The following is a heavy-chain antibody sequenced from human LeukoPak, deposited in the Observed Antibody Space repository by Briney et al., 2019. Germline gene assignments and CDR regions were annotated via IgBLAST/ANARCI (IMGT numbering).Heavy chain of an antibody. D-gene: IGHD2-21*02. CDR2: IYYSGIT. V-gene: IGHV4-59*08. CDR1: GGSISSYY. J-gene: IGHJ6*01. Sequence: PSETLSLTCTVSGGSISSYYWSWIRQPPGKGLEWIAYIYYSGITKYNPSLKSRVTISVDTSKNQLSLKLGSVTAADTAVYYCARHVTRSRDYGMDVWGQGTTVTVSS. CDR3: ARHVTRSRDYGMDV.